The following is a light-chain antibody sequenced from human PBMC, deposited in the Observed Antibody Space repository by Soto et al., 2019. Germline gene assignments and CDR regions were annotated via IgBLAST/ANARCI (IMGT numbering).Light chain of an antibody. V-gene: IGKV3-15*01. CDR3: QQYNNWPPLIT. Sequence: VMTQSPATLSVSPGDRATLSCRASQSVSSNLAWYQQKPGQAPGLLIYGASNRATGIPARFSGSGSGTEFTLTISSLQSEDFAVYYCQQYNNWPPLITFGQGTRLEIK. CDR2: GAS. J-gene: IGKJ5*01. CDR1: QSVSSN.